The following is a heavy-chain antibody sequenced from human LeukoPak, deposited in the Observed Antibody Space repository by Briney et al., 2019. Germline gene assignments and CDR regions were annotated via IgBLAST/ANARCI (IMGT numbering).Heavy chain of an antibody. CDR3: ARDGRIIAARGNWFDP. V-gene: IGHV1-2*02. CDR2: VNPNSGGT. CDR1: GYTFTGYY. J-gene: IGHJ5*02. Sequence: ASVKVSCKASGYTFTGYYMRWVRQAPGQGLEWMGWVNPNSGGTNYAQKFQGRVTMTRDTSISTAYMELSRLRSDDTAVYYCARDGRIIAARGNWFDPWGQGTLVTVSS. D-gene: IGHD6-6*01.